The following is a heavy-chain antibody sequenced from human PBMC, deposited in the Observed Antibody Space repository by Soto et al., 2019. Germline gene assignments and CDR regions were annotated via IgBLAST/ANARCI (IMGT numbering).Heavy chain of an antibody. CDR3: ARAGKDYYYYGMDV. V-gene: IGHV3-64*02. J-gene: IGHJ6*02. CDR2: ISSNGGST. D-gene: IGHD1-1*01. CDR1: GFTFSSYA. Sequence: GGSLKLSCAASGFTFSSYAMHWVRQAPGKGLEYVSAISSNGGSTYYADSVKGRFTISRDNSKNTPYLQMGSLRAEDMAVYYCARAGKDYYYYGMDVWGQGT.